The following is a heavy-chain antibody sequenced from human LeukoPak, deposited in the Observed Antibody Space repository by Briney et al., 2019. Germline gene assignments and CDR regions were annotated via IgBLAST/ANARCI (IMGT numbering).Heavy chain of an antibody. CDR1: GYTFTGYY. CDR2: INPNSGGT. V-gene: IGHV1-2*02. J-gene: IGHJ4*02. CDR3: ARTLVPNILLYFDY. D-gene: IGHD2/OR15-2a*01. Sequence: ASVKVSCKASGYTFTGYYMHWVRQAPGQGLEWMGWINPNSGGTNYAQKFQGRVTMTRDTSTSTAYMELSRLRSDDTAVYYCARTLVPNILLYFDYWGQGTLVTVSS.